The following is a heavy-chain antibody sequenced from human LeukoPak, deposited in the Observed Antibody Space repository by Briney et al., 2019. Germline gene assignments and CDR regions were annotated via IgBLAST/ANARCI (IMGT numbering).Heavy chain of an antibody. CDR2: ISSRSSYI. V-gene: IGHV3-21*01. CDR1: GFTLSSYS. CDR3: AREGEMATQYFDY. Sequence: GGSLRLSCVASGFTLSSYSMNWVRQAPGKGLEWVSSISSRSSYIYYADSVKGRFTISRDNAKNSLYLQMNSLRAEDTAVYYCAREGEMATQYFDYWGQGTLVTVSS. J-gene: IGHJ4*02. D-gene: IGHD5-24*01.